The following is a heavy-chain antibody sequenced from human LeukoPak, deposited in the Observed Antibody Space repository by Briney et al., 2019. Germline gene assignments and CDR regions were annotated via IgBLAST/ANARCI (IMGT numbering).Heavy chain of an antibody. CDR2: IASSSGPM. V-gene: IGHV3-48*01. CDR1: GFTFSTYT. Sequence: PGGSLRLSCAASGFTFSTYTMNWVRQAPGKGLEWVSYIASSSGPMYYADSVKGRFTISRDNASNSLYLQMNSLRAEDTAIYYCARNFETWGQGTLVTVSS. J-gene: IGHJ5*02. CDR3: ARNFET.